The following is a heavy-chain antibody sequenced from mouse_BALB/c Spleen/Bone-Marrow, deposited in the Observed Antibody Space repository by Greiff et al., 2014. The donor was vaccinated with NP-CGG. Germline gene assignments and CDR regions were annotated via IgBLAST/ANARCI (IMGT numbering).Heavy chain of an antibody. D-gene: IGHD1-1*01. CDR2: IWRGGST. CDR3: AKNYFGSSDY. V-gene: IGHV2-5*01. J-gene: IGHJ2*01. Sequence: VQLQQSGPGLVQPSQSLSITCTVSGFSLTSYGVHWVRQSPGEGLEWLGVIWRGGSTGYNAAFMSRLSITKDNSKSQVFFKMNSPQADDPAIYYGAKNYFGSSDYWGQGPTLPVSS. CDR1: GFSLTSYG.